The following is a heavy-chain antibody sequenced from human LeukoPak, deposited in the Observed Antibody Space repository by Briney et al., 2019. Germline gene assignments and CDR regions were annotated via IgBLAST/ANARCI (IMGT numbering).Heavy chain of an antibody. J-gene: IGHJ3*02. CDR1: GFTFDDYG. D-gene: IGHD1-26*01. CDR2: INWNGGST. Sequence: GGSLRLSCAASGFTFDDYGMRWVRQAPGKGLEWVSGINWNGGSTGYADSVKGRFTISRDNAKNSLYLQMNSLRAEDTALYYCARDKEVGAPTAFDIWGQGTMVTVSS. CDR3: ARDKEVGAPTAFDI. V-gene: IGHV3-20*04.